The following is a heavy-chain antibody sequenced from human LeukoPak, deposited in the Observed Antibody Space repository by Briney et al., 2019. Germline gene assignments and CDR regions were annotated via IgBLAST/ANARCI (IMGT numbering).Heavy chain of an antibody. D-gene: IGHD5-24*01. V-gene: IGHV4-39*07. J-gene: IGHJ4*02. CDR1: GGSISGSSYY. Sequence: PETLSLTCTVSGGSISGSSYYWGWIRQPPGKGLEWIGSIYYSGSTYYNPSLKSRVTISVDTSKNQFSLKLSSVTAADTAVYYCARDTEMATITGRFFDYWGQGTLVTVSS. CDR3: ARDTEMATITGRFFDY. CDR2: IYYSGST.